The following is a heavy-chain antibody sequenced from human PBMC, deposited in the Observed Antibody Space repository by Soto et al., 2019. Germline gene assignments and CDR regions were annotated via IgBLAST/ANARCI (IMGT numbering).Heavy chain of an antibody. D-gene: IGHD2-15*01. V-gene: IGHV1-69*12. CDR1: GGTFSSYA. CDR2: IIPIFGTA. Sequence: QVQLVQSGAEVKKPGSSVKVSCKASGGTFSSYAISWVRQAPGQGLEWMGGIIPIFGTANYAQRFQGRVTITADDSPRTAYMELRSRRSEDTAVYYCARDPIRGRRIGWFDPWGQGTLVTVSS. J-gene: IGHJ5*02. CDR3: ARDPIRGRRIGWFDP.